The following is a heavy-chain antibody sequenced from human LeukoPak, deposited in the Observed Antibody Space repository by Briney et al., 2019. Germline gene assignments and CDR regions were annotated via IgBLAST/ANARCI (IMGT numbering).Heavy chain of an antibody. CDR3: ASAAGNSVY. CDR2: IKQDGSEK. D-gene: IGHD5/OR15-5a*01. V-gene: IGHV3-7*03. CDR1: GFTFSSYW. J-gene: IGHJ4*02. Sequence: PGGSLGLSCAASGFTFSSYWMSWVRQAPGKGLEWVANIKQDGSEKYHVDSVKGRFTISRDSAQSSLYLQMNSLRAEDTAVYYCASAAGNSVYWGQGTLVTVSS.